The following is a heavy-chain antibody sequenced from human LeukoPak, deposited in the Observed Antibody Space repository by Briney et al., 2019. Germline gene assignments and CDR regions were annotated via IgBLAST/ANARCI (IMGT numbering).Heavy chain of an antibody. Sequence: SETLSLTCTVSGESISGFYWTWIRQPPGKGLEWIGYISYSGSTNYNPSLKSRVTISIDTSKNQFYLKLSSLTAADTAVYYCARRDDSSGYHKIFDYWGPGTLVTVSS. CDR1: GESISGFY. V-gene: IGHV4-59*08. D-gene: IGHD3-22*01. CDR2: ISYSGST. J-gene: IGHJ4*02. CDR3: ARRDDSSGYHKIFDY.